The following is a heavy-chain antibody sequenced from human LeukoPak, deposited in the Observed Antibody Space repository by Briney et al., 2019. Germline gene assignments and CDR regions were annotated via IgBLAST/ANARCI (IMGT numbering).Heavy chain of an antibody. CDR1: GGSISGYY. V-gene: IGHV4-59*01. CDR2: IYYSGST. Sequence: SETLSLTCTASGGSISGYYWNWIRQTPGQGLEWIGYIYYSGSTTYNPSLKSRVTISLDTSKNQFSLKLTSVTAADTAVYYCARGKGDAAGTAFDIWGQGTMVTVSS. CDR3: ARGKGDAAGTAFDI. J-gene: IGHJ3*02. D-gene: IGHD2-15*01.